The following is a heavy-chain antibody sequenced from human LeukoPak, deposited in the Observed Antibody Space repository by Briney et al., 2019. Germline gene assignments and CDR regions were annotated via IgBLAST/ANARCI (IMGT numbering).Heavy chain of an antibody. Sequence: SETLSLTCAVYGGSFSGYYWSWIRQPPGKGLEWIGEINHRGSTNYNPSLKSRVTISADTSKNQFSLKLSSVTAADTAVYYCARDNSSSWPDYWGQGTLVTVSS. J-gene: IGHJ4*02. CDR2: INHRGST. CDR1: GGSFSGYY. D-gene: IGHD6-13*01. V-gene: IGHV4-34*01. CDR3: ARDNSSSWPDY.